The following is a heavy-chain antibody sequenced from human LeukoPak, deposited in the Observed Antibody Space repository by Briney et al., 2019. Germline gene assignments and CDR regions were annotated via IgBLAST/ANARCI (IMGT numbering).Heavy chain of an antibody. J-gene: IGHJ6*03. Sequence: SEALSLTCTVSGGSISSSSYYWGWIRQPPGKGLEWIGSIYYSGSTYYNPSLKSRVTISVDTSKNQFSLKLSSVTAADTAVYYCARGLLRYDYYYMDVWGKGTTVTISS. CDR2: IYYSGST. D-gene: IGHD5-12*01. CDR3: ARGLLRYDYYYMDV. V-gene: IGHV4-39*07. CDR1: GGSISSSSYY.